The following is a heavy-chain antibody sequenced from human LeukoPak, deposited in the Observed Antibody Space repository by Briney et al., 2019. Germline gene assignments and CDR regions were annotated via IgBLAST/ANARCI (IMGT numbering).Heavy chain of an antibody. D-gene: IGHD4-17*01. Sequence: GGSLRLSCAASGFTFSNYGMHWVRQAPGKGLEWVTVISFDGSNKFYADSVKGRFTISRDNSKNTLYLEMNSLRAEGTAVYYCAKDLYGDYIGSAGYWGQGTLVTVSS. V-gene: IGHV3-30*18. CDR1: GFTFSNYG. J-gene: IGHJ4*02. CDR3: AKDLYGDYIGSAGY. CDR2: ISFDGSNK.